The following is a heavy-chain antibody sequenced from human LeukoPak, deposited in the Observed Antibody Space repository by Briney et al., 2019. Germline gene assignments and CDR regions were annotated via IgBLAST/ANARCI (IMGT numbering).Heavy chain of an antibody. CDR3: ARDLGIGTSSFYYFDY. CDR2: ISSSSSST. D-gene: IGHD6-6*01. Sequence: GGSLRLSCAASGFTFSNFDMNWVRQAPGKGLEWVSHISSSSSSTYYADSVTGRFTISRDNAKNSLYLQMNSLRAEDTAVYYCARDLGIGTSSFYYFDYWGQGTLVTVSS. J-gene: IGHJ4*02. V-gene: IGHV3-48*01. CDR1: GFTFSNFD.